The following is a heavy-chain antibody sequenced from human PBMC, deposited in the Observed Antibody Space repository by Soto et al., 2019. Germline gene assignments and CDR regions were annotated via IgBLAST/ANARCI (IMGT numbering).Heavy chain of an antibody. V-gene: IGHV1-2*04. Sequence: SVKVSCKASGYTFTGYYMHWVRQAPGQGLEWMGWINPNSGGTNYAQKFQGWVTMTRDTSISTAYMELSRLRSDDTAVYYCARDLSNIVSSYYYYGMDVWGQGTTVTVSS. D-gene: IGHD5-12*01. CDR1: GYTFTGYY. CDR3: ARDLSNIVSSYYYYGMDV. CDR2: INPNSGGT. J-gene: IGHJ6*02.